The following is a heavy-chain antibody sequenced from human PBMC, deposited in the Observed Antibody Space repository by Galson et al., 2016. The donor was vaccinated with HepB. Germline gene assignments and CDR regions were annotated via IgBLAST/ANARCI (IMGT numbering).Heavy chain of an antibody. CDR2: TYYRSKWYF. V-gene: IGHV6-1*01. J-gene: IGHJ6*02. CDR3: ARVNGINNNNGMDV. D-gene: IGHD1-14*01. Sequence: CAISGDSVSSKTSAWNWIRQSPSGGLEWLGRTYYRSKWYFDYAESLKGRITINPDTSKNQFSLHLNSVTPGDTAIYFCARVNGINNNNGMDVWGQGTTVTVSS. CDR1: GDSVSSKTSA.